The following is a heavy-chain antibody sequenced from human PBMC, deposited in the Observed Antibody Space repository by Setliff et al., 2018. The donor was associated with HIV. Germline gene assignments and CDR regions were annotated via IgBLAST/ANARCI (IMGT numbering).Heavy chain of an antibody. Sequence: SETLSLTCTVSGGSISGYYWSWIRQPPGKGLEWIGYIYYSGSTNYNPSLKSRVNISVDTSKNQFSLKLSSVTAADTAVYYCARVYYDILTGYPQGWFDPWGQGTLVTVSS. CDR3: ARVYYDILTGYPQGWFDP. CDR1: GGSISGYY. J-gene: IGHJ5*02. V-gene: IGHV4-59*01. CDR2: IYYSGST. D-gene: IGHD3-9*01.